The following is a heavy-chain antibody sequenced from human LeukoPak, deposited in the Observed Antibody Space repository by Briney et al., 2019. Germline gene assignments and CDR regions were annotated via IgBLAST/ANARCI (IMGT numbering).Heavy chain of an antibody. V-gene: IGHV1-46*01. D-gene: IGHD2-2*01. J-gene: IGHJ5*02. Sequence: GASVKVSCKASGYTFTSYYMHWVRQAPGQGLEWMGIINPSGGSTSYAQKFQGRVNMTRDMSTNTLYMELSSLRSEDTAVYYCARDVRHRYCSSTSCYRGWFDPWGQGTLVTVSS. CDR3: ARDVRHRYCSSTSCYRGWFDP. CDR1: GYTFTSYY. CDR2: INPSGGST.